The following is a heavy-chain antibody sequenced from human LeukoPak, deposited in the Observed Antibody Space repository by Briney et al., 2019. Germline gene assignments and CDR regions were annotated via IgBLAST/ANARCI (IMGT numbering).Heavy chain of an antibody. J-gene: IGHJ4*02. D-gene: IGHD4-23*01. V-gene: IGHV5-51*01. Sequence: GESLXXSXXXXXYGFTSYXXGWVRQMPGKGGXXMGIIYPGDSDTRYSPSFQGQVSISAEKSISTAYLQWSSLKASDTAMYYCARRKGGNSGKIDYWGQGTLVTVSS. CDR3: ARRKGGNSGKIDY. CDR1: XYGFTSYX. CDR2: IYPGDSDT.